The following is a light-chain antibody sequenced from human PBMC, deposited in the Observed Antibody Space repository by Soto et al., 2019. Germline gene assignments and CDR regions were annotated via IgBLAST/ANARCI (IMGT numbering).Light chain of an antibody. CDR1: QGISSY. Sequence: DIQLAHCPSFLSSSVADTVTITFRASQGISSYLAWYQQKPGKAPKLLIHAASTLQSGVPSRFSGSGSGTEFTLTISSLQPEDFATYHCQQLNNYPRTFGQGTKVDIK. V-gene: IGKV1-9*01. CDR2: AAS. J-gene: IGKJ1*01. CDR3: QQLNNYPRT.